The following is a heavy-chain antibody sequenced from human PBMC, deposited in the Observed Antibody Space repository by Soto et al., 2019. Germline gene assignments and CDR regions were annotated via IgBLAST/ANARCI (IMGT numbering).Heavy chain of an antibody. CDR1: GFTFSSYA. J-gene: IGHJ6*02. V-gene: IGHV3-30-3*01. Sequence: GGSLRLSCAASGFTFSSYAMHWDRQAPGKGLEWVAVISYDGSNKYYADSVKGRFTISRDNSKNTLYLQMNSLRAEDTAVYYCARDRGRSGWYGKRDYYYYGMDVWGQGTTVTVSS. CDR3: ARDRGRSGWYGKRDYYYYGMDV. CDR2: ISYDGSNK. D-gene: IGHD6-19*01.